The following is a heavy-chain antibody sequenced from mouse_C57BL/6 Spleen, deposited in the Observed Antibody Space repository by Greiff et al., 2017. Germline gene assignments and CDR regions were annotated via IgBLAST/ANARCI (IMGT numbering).Heavy chain of an antibody. Sequence: VQLQQSGAELVKPGASVKLSCTASGFNINDYYMHWVKQRPEQGLEWIGRIDPADGDTKYAPKFQGKATITADTSSNTAYLQLSSLTSEDAAVYYCARWGTGAMDYWGQGTSVTVSS. CDR3: ARWGTGAMDY. J-gene: IGHJ4*01. CDR1: GFNINDYY. CDR2: IDPADGDT. V-gene: IGHV14-2*01. D-gene: IGHD3-3*01.